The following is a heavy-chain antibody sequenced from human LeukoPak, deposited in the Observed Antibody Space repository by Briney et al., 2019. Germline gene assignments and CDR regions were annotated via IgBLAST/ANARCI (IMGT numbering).Heavy chain of an antibody. CDR2: IWYDGSNK. J-gene: IGHJ4*02. CDR1: GFTFSSYG. V-gene: IGHV3-33*01. Sequence: LTGGSLRLSCAASGFTFSSYGMHWVRQAPGKGLEWVAVIWYDGSNKYYADSVKGRFTISRDNFKNTLYLQMNSLRAEDTAVYYCARDGEQQLVLDYWGQGTLVTVSS. D-gene: IGHD6-13*01. CDR3: ARDGEQQLVLDY.